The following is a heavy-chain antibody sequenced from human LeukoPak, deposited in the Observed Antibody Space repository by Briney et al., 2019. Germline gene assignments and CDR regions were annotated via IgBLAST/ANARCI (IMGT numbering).Heavy chain of an antibody. Sequence: PSETLSLTCTVSGGSISRGYYCWSWIRQPPGKGLDWVGYSYYSGSTYYNPSLKSRVTIQVDTSKNQFPMKLSSVPAADTAVYYCARVQRADSSGGDWFDPWGQGTLVTVSS. V-gene: IGHV4-30-4*01. CDR2: SYYSGST. CDR3: ARVQRADSSGGDWFDP. CDR1: GGSISRGYYC. D-gene: IGHD3-22*01. J-gene: IGHJ5*02.